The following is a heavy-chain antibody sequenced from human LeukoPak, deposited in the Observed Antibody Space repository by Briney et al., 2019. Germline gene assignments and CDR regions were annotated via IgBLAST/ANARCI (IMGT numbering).Heavy chain of an antibody. CDR3: ARASAELRFLEWLPNAFDI. Sequence: SETLSLTCTVSGGSISSSSYYWGWIRQPPGKGLEWIGSIYYSGSTYYNPSLKSRVTISVDTSKNQFSLKLSSVTAADTAVYYCARASAELRFLEWLPNAFDIWGQGTMVTVSS. J-gene: IGHJ3*02. CDR1: GGSISSSSYY. CDR2: IYYSGST. V-gene: IGHV4-39*01. D-gene: IGHD3-3*01.